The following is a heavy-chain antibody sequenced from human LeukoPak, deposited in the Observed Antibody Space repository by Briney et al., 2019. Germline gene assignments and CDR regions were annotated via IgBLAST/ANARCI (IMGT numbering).Heavy chain of an antibody. D-gene: IGHD2-8*01. J-gene: IGHJ5*02. CDR1: GGSFSGYY. CDR3: ARGRLNGNCFDP. V-gene: IGHV4-34*01. Sequence: PSETLSLTCAVYGGSFSGYYWSWIRQPPGKGLEGIGEINHSGSTNYNPSLKSRVTISVDTSKNQFSLKLSSVTAADTAVYYCARGRLNGNCFDPWGQGTLVTVSS. CDR2: INHSGST.